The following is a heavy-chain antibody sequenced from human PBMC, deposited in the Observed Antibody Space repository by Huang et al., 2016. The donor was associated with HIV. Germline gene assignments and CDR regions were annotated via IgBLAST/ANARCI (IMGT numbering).Heavy chain of an antibody. CDR2: ITSSSGSR. V-gene: IGHV3-48*01. J-gene: IGHJ3*02. CDR1: GFTLGTYN. Sequence: EVQLMESGGVLVQPGGYLRLSCAASGFTLGTYNMNWVRQAPRKGVEGCSYITSSSGSRNYADAGKGRFTISRDNAKNSLYLQMNSLRAEDTAVYYCARFGSYYYGSGSYLDAFDIWGQGTMVTVSS. CDR3: ARFGSYYYGSGSYLDAFDI. D-gene: IGHD3-10*01.